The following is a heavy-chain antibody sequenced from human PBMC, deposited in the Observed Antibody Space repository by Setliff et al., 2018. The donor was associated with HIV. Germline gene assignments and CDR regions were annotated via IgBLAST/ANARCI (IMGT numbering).Heavy chain of an antibody. Sequence: GASVKVSCKSSGYTFTAHHIHWVRQAPGQGPEWMGWIIPKSGETSYAEKFRGRVTMTRDTSLSTAYVELSWLTSDDTAVYYCARVVDRDYDFWSAYEYWGQGTMGTVSS. CDR1: GYTFTAHH. V-gene: IGHV1-2*02. D-gene: IGHD3-3*01. CDR2: IIPKSGET. CDR3: ARVVDRDYDFWSAYEY. J-gene: IGHJ4*02.